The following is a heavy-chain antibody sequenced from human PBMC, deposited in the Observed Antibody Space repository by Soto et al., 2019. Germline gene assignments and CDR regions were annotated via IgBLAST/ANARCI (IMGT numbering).Heavy chain of an antibody. CDR1: GYTFTSYD. J-gene: IGHJ6*02. D-gene: IGHD1-26*01. CDR3: ARLIVGAAAGPHPPYYDYGMDV. V-gene: IGHV1-8*01. CDR2: MNPNSGNT. Sequence: ASVKVSCKASGYTFTSYDSNWVRQATGQGLEWMGWMNPNSGNTGYAQKFQGRVTMTRNTSISTAYMELSSLRSEDTAVYYCARLIVGAAAGPHPPYYDYGMDVWGQGTTVTVSS.